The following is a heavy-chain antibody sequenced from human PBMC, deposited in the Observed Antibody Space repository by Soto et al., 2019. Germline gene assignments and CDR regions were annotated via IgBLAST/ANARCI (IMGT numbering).Heavy chain of an antibody. D-gene: IGHD4-17*01. CDR3: ARDRRSPNWFDP. V-gene: IGHV4-31*03. J-gene: IGHJ5*02. Sequence: SETLSLTCTVSGGSISSGGYYWSWIRQHPGKGLEWIGYIYYSGSTYYNPSLKSRVTISVDTSKNQFSLKLSSVTAADTAVYYCARDRRSPNWFDPWGQGTLVTVSS. CDR1: GGSISSGGYY. CDR2: IYYSGST.